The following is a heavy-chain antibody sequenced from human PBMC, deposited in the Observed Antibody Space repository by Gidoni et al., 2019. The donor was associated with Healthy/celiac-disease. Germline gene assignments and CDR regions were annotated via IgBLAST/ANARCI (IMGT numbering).Heavy chain of an antibody. CDR3: ARDRWGGPPDY. CDR2: ISSNGGST. J-gene: IGHJ4*02. CDR1: GFTFSSYA. Sequence: EVQLVESGEGLVQPGGSLRLSCAASGFTFSSYAMHWVRQAPGKGLEYVSAISSNGGSTYYADSVKGRFTISRDNSKNTLYLQMGSLRAEDMAVYYCARDRWGGPPDYWGQGTLVTVSS. V-gene: IGHV3-64*02. D-gene: IGHD3-16*01.